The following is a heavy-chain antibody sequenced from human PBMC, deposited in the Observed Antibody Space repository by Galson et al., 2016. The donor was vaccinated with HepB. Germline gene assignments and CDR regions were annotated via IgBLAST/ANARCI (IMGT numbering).Heavy chain of an antibody. CDR3: ANDLVAGAADDGMDV. J-gene: IGHJ6*02. V-gene: IGHV3-30*18. CDR2: ISNDGSNK. D-gene: IGHD6-19*01. CDR1: GFSLRTYG. Sequence: SLRLSCAASGFSLRTYGMHWVRQAPGKGLEWVAVISNDGSNKYYVDSVKGRFTISRDKSKNTLYLQMNSLRAEDTAVYYCANDLVAGAADDGMDVWGQGTTVTVSS.